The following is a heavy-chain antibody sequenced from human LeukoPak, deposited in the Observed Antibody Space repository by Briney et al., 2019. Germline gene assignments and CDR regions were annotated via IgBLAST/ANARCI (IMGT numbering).Heavy chain of an antibody. V-gene: IGHV4-59*08. CDR3: ARHLGDRLWFGELLP. D-gene: IGHD3-10*01. CDR1: GGSISTYY. CDR2: IYYSGRT. Sequence: PSETLSLTCTVSGGSISTYYWSWIRQPPGKGLEWIGYIYYSGRTNYNPSPKSRVTISVDTSKNQFSLKLSSVTAADTAVYYCARHLGDRLWFGELLPWGQGTLVTVSS. J-gene: IGHJ5*02.